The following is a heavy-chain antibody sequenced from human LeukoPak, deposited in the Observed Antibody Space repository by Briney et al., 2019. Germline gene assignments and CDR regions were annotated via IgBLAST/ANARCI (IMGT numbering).Heavy chain of an antibody. CDR3: AKQRGSTTDYDMDV. CDR1: GLTFSSYA. J-gene: IGHJ6*03. Sequence: GGSLRLFCEASGLTFSSYAMSWVRQAPGKGLEWVSSISGSGGSTYHTDSVKGRFTMSRDNSKNTLYLQMNSLRAEDTAVYYCAKQRGSTTDYDMDVWGKGTTVTVSS. D-gene: IGHD2/OR15-2a*01. V-gene: IGHV3-23*01. CDR2: ISGSGGST.